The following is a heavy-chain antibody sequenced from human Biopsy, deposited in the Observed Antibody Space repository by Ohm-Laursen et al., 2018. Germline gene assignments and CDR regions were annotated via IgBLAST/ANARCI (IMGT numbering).Heavy chain of an antibody. V-gene: IGHV4-31*03. Sequence: SDTLSLTCTVSGVSINTGGYYWTWIRQHPGTGLVWIGYIHYSGNTLYNPSLKSRLTISVDTSRNQFSLKLTSVTAADTALYYWTRAGGGKIYGLWGQGTLVTVSS. CDR3: TRAGGGKIYGL. CDR2: IHYSGNT. J-gene: IGHJ4*02. CDR1: GVSINTGGYY. D-gene: IGHD3-16*01.